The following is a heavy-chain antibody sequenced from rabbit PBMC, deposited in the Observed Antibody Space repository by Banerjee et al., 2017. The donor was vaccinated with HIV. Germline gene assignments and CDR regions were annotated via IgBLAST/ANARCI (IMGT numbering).Heavy chain of an antibody. CDR2: IDTNDGDT. Sequence: LEESGGGLVKPGGTLTLTCTVSGFPFSSNWICWVRQAPGKGLEWIACIDTNDGDTDYANWAKGRFTIYRASWTAVTLQMTSLTVADTATYFCARDLAGVIGWNLNLWGPGTLVTVS. CDR1: GFPFSSNW. D-gene: IGHD4-1*01. CDR3: ARDLAGVIGWNLNL. J-gene: IGHJ4*01. V-gene: IGHV1S45*01.